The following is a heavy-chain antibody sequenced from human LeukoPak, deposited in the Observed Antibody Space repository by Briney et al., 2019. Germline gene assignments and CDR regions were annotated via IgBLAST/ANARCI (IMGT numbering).Heavy chain of an antibody. D-gene: IGHD4-17*01. J-gene: IGHJ4*02. CDR3: ARGGTTVTSVLPG. V-gene: IGHV4-59*02. CDR2: IDSSGST. Sequence: PSETLSLTCSVSGGSVRSYYWSWIRQPPGKGLEWIGDIDSSGSTIYNPSLRSRVTISRDTSKNQFSLKLTSVTAPDTAVYYCARGGTTVTSVLPGWGQGTLVTVSS. CDR1: GGSVRSYY.